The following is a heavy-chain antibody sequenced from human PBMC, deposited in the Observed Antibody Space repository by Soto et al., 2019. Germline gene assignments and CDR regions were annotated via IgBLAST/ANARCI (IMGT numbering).Heavy chain of an antibody. CDR3: ARDQIGMAGNPFDT. CDR1: GYTFTTYG. D-gene: IGHD6-19*01. J-gene: IGHJ3*02. Sequence: QVQLVQSGAEVKKPGASVKVSCKASGYTFTTYGISWVRQAPGQGLEWMGWISAYNGDTNYAQSVQGRVTMTTDTSTSTAYMELRSLRSDDTAVYYCARDQIGMAGNPFDTWGQGTMVTVSS. CDR2: ISAYNGDT. V-gene: IGHV1-18*01.